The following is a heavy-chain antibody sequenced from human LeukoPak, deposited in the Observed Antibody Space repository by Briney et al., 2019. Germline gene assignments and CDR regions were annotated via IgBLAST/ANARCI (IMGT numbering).Heavy chain of an antibody. CDR2: IKQDGREK. CDR1: GFTFSSYS. D-gene: IGHD1-26*01. J-gene: IGHJ4*02. V-gene: IGHV3-7*01. Sequence: PGGSLRLSCAASGFTFSSYSMNWVRKAPGKGREWVANIKQDGREKYYVDSVKGRFTISRDNAKNSLYLQMNSLRAEDTAVYYCASDKRVGASRFDYWGQGTLVTVSS. CDR3: ASDKRVGASRFDY.